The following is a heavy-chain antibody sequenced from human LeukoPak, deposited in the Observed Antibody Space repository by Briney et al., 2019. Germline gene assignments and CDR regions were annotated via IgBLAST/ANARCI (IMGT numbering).Heavy chain of an antibody. CDR2: IYYSGTT. Sequence: SETLSLTCTVSGGSISRYYWSWIRQPPGKGLEWIGYIYYSGTTNYNPSLKSRVTISVDTSKNQFPLNLSSVTAADTALYYCARVGGTGDFDYWGQGTLVTVSS. J-gene: IGHJ4*02. CDR3: ARVGGTGDFDY. CDR1: GGSISRYY. V-gene: IGHV4-59*01. D-gene: IGHD3-16*01.